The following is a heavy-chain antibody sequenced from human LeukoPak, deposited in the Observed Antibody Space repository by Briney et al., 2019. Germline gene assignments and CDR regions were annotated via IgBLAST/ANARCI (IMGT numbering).Heavy chain of an antibody. CDR1: GFTFSSYA. D-gene: IGHD1-26*01. CDR3: AKRGRGKVGADDY. V-gene: IGHV3-23*01. J-gene: IGHJ4*02. CDR2: ISGSGGST. Sequence: PGRSLRLSCAASGFTFSSYAMHWVRQAPGKGLEWVSAISGSGGSTYYADSVKGRFTIFRDNSKNTLYLQMNSLRAEDTALYYCAKRGRGKVGADDYWGQGTLVTVSS.